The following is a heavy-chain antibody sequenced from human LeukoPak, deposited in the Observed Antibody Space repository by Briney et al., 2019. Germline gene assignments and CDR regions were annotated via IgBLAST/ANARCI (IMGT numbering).Heavy chain of an antibody. V-gene: IGHV3-30*03. Sequence: GGSLRLSCAASGFTFSSYGMHWVRQAPGKGLEWVAVISYDGSNKYYADSVKGRFTISRDNSKNTLYLQMNSLRAEDTAVYYCAREMLGGSYFAFDYWGQGTLVTVSS. D-gene: IGHD1-26*01. CDR2: ISYDGSNK. J-gene: IGHJ4*02. CDR3: AREMLGGSYFAFDY. CDR1: GFTFSSYG.